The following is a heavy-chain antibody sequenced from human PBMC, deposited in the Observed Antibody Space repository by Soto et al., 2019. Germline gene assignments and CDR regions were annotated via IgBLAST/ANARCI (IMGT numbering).Heavy chain of an antibody. CDR2: VHSSGIT. CDR1: GGSVSNDNFY. D-gene: IGHD3-16*01. J-gene: IGHJ5*02. CDR3: ARGLTMGQLPSHFDH. Sequence: SETLSLTCTVSGGSVSNDNFYWSWIRQPPGKGLEWVGYVHSSGITNYNPSLKRRVTISVDTSRNQFSLRLSSVTAADTAVYYCARGLTMGQLPSHFDHWGQGTLVTVSS. V-gene: IGHV4-61*01.